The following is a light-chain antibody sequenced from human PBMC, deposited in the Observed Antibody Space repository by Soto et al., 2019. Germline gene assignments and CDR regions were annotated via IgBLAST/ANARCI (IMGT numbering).Light chain of an antibody. J-gene: IGLJ1*01. CDR1: SRGIGGYDF. Sequence: QSALTQHPSASGSPGQAVTISCTGTSRGIGGYDFVSWYQVRPGEAPQLIIYNVNGRPSGVPRRFSGSTSGHTASLPVSGLKAVDEPAYYCSSSSDTTICVFGTGTKVTVL. CDR2: NVN. V-gene: IGLV2-8*01. CDR3: SSSSDTTICV.